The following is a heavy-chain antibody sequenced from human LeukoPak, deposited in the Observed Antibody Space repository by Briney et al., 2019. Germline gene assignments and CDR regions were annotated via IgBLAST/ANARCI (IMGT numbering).Heavy chain of an antibody. Sequence: ASVKVSCKASGYTFTGYYMHWVRQAPGQGLEWMGRINPNSGGTNYAQKFQGRVNMTRDTSISTVYMELSRLRSDDTAVYYCAREGRYCSGGSCYSFAFDIWGQGTMVTVSS. J-gene: IGHJ3*02. D-gene: IGHD2-15*01. CDR1: GYTFTGYY. CDR2: INPNSGGT. CDR3: AREGRYCSGGSCYSFAFDI. V-gene: IGHV1-2*06.